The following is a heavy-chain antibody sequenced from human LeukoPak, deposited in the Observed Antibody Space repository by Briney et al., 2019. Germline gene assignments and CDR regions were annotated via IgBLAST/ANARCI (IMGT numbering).Heavy chain of an antibody. D-gene: IGHD2-21*02. V-gene: IGHV5-51*01. CDR2: IFPGDSDT. Sequence: GESLKISCRSSGYSFSIYWIGWVRQMPGKGLEWMGIIFPGDSDTRYSPSFQGQVTISADKSISTAYLQWNSLKASDTAMYYCARWVTADRGKKDAFDIWGQGTIVTVSS. J-gene: IGHJ3*02. CDR1: GYSFSIYW. CDR3: ARWVTADRGKKDAFDI.